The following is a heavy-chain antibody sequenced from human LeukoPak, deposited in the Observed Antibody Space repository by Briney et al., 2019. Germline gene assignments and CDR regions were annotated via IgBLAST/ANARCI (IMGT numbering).Heavy chain of an antibody. CDR1: GFTFGDYA. Sequence: KPGGSLRLSCTASGFTFGDYAMSWFRQAPGKGLEWVGFIRSKAYGGTTEYAASLKGRITISRDDSKTIAYLQMSSLKTEDKAVYYCSRGRRSPDSWGQGTLVTVSS. CDR2: IRSKAYGGTT. V-gene: IGHV3-49*05. J-gene: IGHJ5*01. CDR3: SRGRRSPDS. D-gene: IGHD5-24*01.